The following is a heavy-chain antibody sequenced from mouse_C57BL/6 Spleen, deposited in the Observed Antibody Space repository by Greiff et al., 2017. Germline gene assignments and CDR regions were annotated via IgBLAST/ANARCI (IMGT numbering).Heavy chain of an antibody. CDR2: IDPSDSYT. CDR3: ARRDYYGSGYFDY. J-gene: IGHJ2*01. V-gene: IGHV1-69*01. D-gene: IGHD1-1*01. CDR1: GYTFTSYW. Sequence: QVQLQQPGAELVMPGASVKLSCTASGYTFTSYWMHWVKQRPGPGLEWIGEIDPSDSYTNYNQKFKGKSTLTVDKSSSTAYMQLSSLTSEDSAVYYCARRDYYGSGYFDYWGQGTTLTVSS.